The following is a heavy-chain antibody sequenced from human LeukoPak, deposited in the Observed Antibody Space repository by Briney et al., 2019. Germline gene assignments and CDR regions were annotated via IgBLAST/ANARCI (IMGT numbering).Heavy chain of an antibody. CDR1: GFTFSTYS. J-gene: IGHJ4*02. CDR2: ISSSSSTI. Sequence: GGSLRLSCAASGFTFSTYSMNWVRQAPGKGLEWVSYISSSSSTIYYADSVKGRFTISRDNAKNSLFLQMNSLRVEDTAVYYCAKDWGTSGTTGWMFEYWGQGTLVTVSS. V-gene: IGHV3-48*01. D-gene: IGHD1-1*01. CDR3: AKDWGTSGTTGWMFEY.